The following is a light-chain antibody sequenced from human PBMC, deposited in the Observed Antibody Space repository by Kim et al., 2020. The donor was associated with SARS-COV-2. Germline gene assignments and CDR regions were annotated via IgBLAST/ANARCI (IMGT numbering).Light chain of an antibody. J-gene: IGKJ1*01. CDR3: QQHGSSPWT. Sequence: SPGERATRSCRASQSLSSSYLGWYQQKPGQAPRLLIYGASSRATGIPDRFSGSGSGTDFTLTISRLEPEDFAVYYCQQHGSSPWTFGQGTNVDIK. V-gene: IGKV3-20*01. CDR2: GAS. CDR1: QSLSSSY.